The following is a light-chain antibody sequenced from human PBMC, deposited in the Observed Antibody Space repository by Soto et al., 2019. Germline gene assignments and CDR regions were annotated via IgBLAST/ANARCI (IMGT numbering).Light chain of an antibody. CDR1: SSDVGGSNY. CDR2: DVS. V-gene: IGLV2-14*01. J-gene: IGLJ2*01. Sequence: QSALTQPASVSGSPGQSITISCTGTSSDVGGSNYVSWYQQHPAKAPAITIYDVSDRPSGVSNRFSGSKSGNTASLTISGLQAEDEADYYCSSYTSTSTVVFGGGTKLTVL. CDR3: SSYTSTSTVV.